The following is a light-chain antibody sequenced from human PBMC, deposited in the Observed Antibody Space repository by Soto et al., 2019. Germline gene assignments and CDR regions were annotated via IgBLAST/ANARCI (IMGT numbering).Light chain of an antibody. Sequence: DIQMTQSPSSLSASVGDRVTINCRASQSISNYLNWYQQKPGKASKLLIYAASSLQSGVPSRFSGSGSGTDFTLSINCLQPEDFASYYCQQSYSSPVFGQGTKLEIK. CDR2: AAS. V-gene: IGKV1-39*01. J-gene: IGKJ2*01. CDR3: QQSYSSPV. CDR1: QSISNY.